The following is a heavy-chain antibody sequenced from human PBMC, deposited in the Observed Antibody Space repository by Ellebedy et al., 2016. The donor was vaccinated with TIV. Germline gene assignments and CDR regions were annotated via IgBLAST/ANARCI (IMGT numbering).Heavy chain of an antibody. CDR2: ISAYNGNT. J-gene: IGHJ6*02. CDR3: ARDRRRWIAVAGHYHYYGMDV. CDR1: GGTFSSYA. V-gene: IGHV1-18*01. Sequence: ASVKVSCKASGGTFSSYAISWVRQAPGQGLEWMGWISAYNGNTNYAQKLQGRVTMTTDTSTSTAYMELRSLRSDDTAVYYCARDRRRWIAVAGHYHYYGMDVWGQGTTVTVSS. D-gene: IGHD6-19*01.